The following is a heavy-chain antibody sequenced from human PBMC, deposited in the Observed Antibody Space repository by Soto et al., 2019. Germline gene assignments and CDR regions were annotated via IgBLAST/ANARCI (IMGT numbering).Heavy chain of an antibody. D-gene: IGHD4-17*01. Sequence: GGSLRLSCAASGFTFSTYAMSWVRQAPGKGLEWVSTISGSGGSTYYADSVKGRFTISRDNSKNTLYLQMNSLRAEDTAVYYCAKVADYGEHGFVYIDYWGQGTPVTVST. CDR1: GFTFSTYA. V-gene: IGHV3-23*01. CDR3: AKVADYGEHGFVYIDY. J-gene: IGHJ4*02. CDR2: ISGSGGST.